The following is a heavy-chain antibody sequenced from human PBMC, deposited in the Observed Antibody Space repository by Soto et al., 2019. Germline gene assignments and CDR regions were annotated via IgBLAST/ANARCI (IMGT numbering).Heavy chain of an antibody. CDR2: ISYDGSNK. CDR3: ANSREVVVVAATLDY. CDR1: GFTFSSYG. D-gene: IGHD2-15*01. J-gene: IGHJ4*02. V-gene: IGHV3-30*18. Sequence: QVQLVESGGGVVQPGRSLRLSCAASGFTFSSYGMHWVRQAPGKGLEWVAVISYDGSNKYYADSVKGRFTISRDNSKNTLDLQMNSLRAEDTAVYYCANSREVVVVAATLDYWGQGTLVTVSS.